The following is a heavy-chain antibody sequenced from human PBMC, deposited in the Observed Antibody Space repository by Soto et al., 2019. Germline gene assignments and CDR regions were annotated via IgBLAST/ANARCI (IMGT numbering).Heavy chain of an antibody. D-gene: IGHD5-12*01. CDR3: ARDAVLYSGYELDNWFDP. J-gene: IGHJ5*02. CDR1: GFTFSSYG. Sequence: HPGGSLRLSCAASGFTFSSYGMHWVRQAPGKGLGWVAVIWNDGTNKYYGDSVKGRFTVSRDNSKNMLYLQMNSLRGEDTAVYYCARDAVLYSGYELDNWFDPWGQGTAVTVSS. V-gene: IGHV3-33*01. CDR2: IWNDGTNK.